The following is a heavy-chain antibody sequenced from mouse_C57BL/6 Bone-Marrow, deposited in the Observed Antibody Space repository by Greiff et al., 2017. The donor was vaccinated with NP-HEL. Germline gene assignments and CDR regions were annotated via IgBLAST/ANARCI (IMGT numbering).Heavy chain of an antibody. J-gene: IGHJ2*01. CDR3: SDGRGDY. CDR2: IDPENGDT. D-gene: IGHD2-3*01. V-gene: IGHV14-4*01. CDR1: GFNIKDDY. Sequence: VQLQQSGAELVTPGASVKLSCTASGFNIKDDYMHWVKQRPEQGLEWIGWIDPENGDTEYASKFQGKATITADTSSNTAYLQLSSLTSEDTAVYYCSDGRGDYWGQGTTLTVSA.